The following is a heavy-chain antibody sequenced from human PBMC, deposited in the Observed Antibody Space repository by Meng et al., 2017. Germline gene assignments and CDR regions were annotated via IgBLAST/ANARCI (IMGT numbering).Heavy chain of an antibody. CDR2: LNPNSGNT. CDR3: ARGPVVRATNLDY. Sequence: ASVKVSCKASGYTFTTSDINWVPRASGQGLEWMGWLNPNSGNTGYAQKFQGRVTVTRNNSISTAYMELSSLRSEDTAVYYCARGPVVRATNLDYWGQGTLVTVSS. J-gene: IGHJ4*02. D-gene: IGHD1-26*01. CDR1: GYTFTTSD. V-gene: IGHV1-8*03.